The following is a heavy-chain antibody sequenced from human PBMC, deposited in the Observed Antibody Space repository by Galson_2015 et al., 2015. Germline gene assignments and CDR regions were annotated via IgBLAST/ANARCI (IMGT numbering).Heavy chain of an antibody. J-gene: IGHJ5*02. Sequence: SLRLSCAASGFTFSDYAMYWVRQAPGKGLEWVAVISYDGGNKYYADSVKGRFTISIDNSKNTLYLQMNSLRAEDTAVFYCARDGEEIMITFGGALGPWGQGTLVTVSS. CDR1: GFTFSDYA. CDR2: ISYDGGNK. V-gene: IGHV3-30*01. CDR3: ARDGEEIMITFGGALGP. D-gene: IGHD3-16*01.